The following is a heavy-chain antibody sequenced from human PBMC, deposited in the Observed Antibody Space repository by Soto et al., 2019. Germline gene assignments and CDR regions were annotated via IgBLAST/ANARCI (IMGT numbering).Heavy chain of an antibody. D-gene: IGHD3-10*01. CDR3: ANDKITAHFDN. CDR1: GGSISSGGYS. V-gene: IGHV4-30-2*01. J-gene: IGHJ4*02. CDR2: MYHSGST. Sequence: SETLSLTCAVSGGSISSGGYSWSWIRQPPGKGLEWIGYMYHSGSTYYNPSLKSRVTISVDTSKNQFSLKLTSVTAADTAVYYFANDKITAHFDNCGQRNLLTISS.